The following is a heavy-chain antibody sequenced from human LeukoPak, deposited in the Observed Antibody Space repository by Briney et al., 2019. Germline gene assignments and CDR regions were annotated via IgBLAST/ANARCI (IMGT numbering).Heavy chain of an antibody. Sequence: ASVKVSCKASGYTFTGYNMHWVRQAPGQGLEWMGWINPNRGGTNTAQKYQGRVTMTMDTSISTAYMELSRLRSDDTAVYYCARGYSSGWYGGYIDYWGQGTLVTVSS. CDR3: ARGYSSGWYGGYIDY. D-gene: IGHD6-19*01. V-gene: IGHV1-2*02. J-gene: IGHJ4*02. CDR1: GYTFTGYN. CDR2: INPNRGGT.